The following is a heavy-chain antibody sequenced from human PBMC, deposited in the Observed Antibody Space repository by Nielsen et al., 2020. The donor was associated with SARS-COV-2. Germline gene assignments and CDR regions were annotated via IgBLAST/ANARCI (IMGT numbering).Heavy chain of an antibody. Sequence: GESLKISCAASGFTFSSYSMNWVRQAPGKGLEWVSSISSSSSYIYCADSVKGRFTISRDNAKNSLYLQMNSLRAEDTAVYYCARDKDGDLHFDYWGQGTLVTVSS. CDR3: ARDKDGDLHFDY. CDR1: GFTFSSYS. V-gene: IGHV3-21*01. D-gene: IGHD4-17*01. CDR2: ISSSSSYI. J-gene: IGHJ4*02.